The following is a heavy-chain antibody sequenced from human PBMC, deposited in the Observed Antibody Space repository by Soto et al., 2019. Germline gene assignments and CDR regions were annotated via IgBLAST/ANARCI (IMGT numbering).Heavy chain of an antibody. CDR3: ARSDGRY. Sequence: QVXLQESGPGLVKPSETLSLTCTVSGGSISSYYWSWIRQPPGKGLEWIGYIYYSGSTNYNPSLKSRVTISVDTSKNQFSLKLSSVTAADTTVYYCARSDGRYWGQGTLVTVSS. J-gene: IGHJ4*02. CDR1: GGSISSYY. CDR2: IYYSGST. V-gene: IGHV4-59*01.